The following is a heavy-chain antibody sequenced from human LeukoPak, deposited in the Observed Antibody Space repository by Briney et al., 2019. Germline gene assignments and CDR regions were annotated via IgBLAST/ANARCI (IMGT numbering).Heavy chain of an antibody. D-gene: IGHD1-26*01. J-gene: IGHJ1*01. CDR1: GFTFSSYS. V-gene: IGHV3-21*04. CDR3: ARDRGGRYMYLQH. CDR2: ISSSSRYI. Sequence: GGSLRLSHAASGFTFSSYSMNWVRQAPGKGLEWVSSISSSSRYIYYADSVKGRFTISRDNAKNSLFLQMNSLRAEDTALYYCARDRGGRYMYLQHWGQGTLVTVSS.